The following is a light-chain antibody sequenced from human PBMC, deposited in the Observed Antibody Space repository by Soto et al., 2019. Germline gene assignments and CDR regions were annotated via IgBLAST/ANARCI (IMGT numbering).Light chain of an antibody. V-gene: IGKV1-33*01. CDR2: SAS. Sequence: DLQVTQSPPSMPASVGDRLTITCRASQDIGNWMTWYQQKKGKAPKXXIYSASTLVRGVPSRFSGSGYGTDFTFTISSLQPDDSGTYYCQQYDDLPITFGQGTRLEIK. J-gene: IGKJ5*01. CDR3: QQYDDLPIT. CDR1: QDIGNW.